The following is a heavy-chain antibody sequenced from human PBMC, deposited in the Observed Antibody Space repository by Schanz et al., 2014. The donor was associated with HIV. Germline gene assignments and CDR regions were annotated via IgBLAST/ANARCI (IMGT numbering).Heavy chain of an antibody. CDR1: GYTFSSYD. J-gene: IGHJ6*02. D-gene: IGHD6-13*01. CDR2: MNPNSGHT. CDR3: ARGALGLAAAGSYYFYYGMDV. Sequence: QVQLVQSGAEVKNPGASVKVSCKASGYTFSSYDINWVRQATGQGLEWMGWMNPNSGHTGYAQKFQGRVTITADESTSTAYMELSSLRSADTAVYFCARGALGLAAAGSYYFYYGMDVWGQGTTVTVSS. V-gene: IGHV1-8*01.